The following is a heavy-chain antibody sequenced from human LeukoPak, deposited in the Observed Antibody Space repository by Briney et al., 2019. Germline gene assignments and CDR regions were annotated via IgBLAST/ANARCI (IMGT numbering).Heavy chain of an antibody. CDR3: AKDGTYYYGSGNHYHLDY. CDR2: ISYDGTNK. V-gene: IGHV3-30*18. D-gene: IGHD3-10*01. Sequence: PGGSLGLSCAAAGFTFSGFGMHWVRQAPGKGLEWVAIISYDGTNKYYADSVKGRFTISRDNSEKMLYLQMNSLRAEDTAVYYCAKDGTYYYGSGNHYHLDYWGQGTLVTVSS. CDR1: GFTFSGFG. J-gene: IGHJ4*02.